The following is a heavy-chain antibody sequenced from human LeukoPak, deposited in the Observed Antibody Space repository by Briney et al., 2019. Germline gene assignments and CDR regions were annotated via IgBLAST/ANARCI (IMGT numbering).Heavy chain of an antibody. CDR2: IKQDGSEE. CDR1: GFTFGAYW. CDR3: ARDTPGEESH. V-gene: IGHV3-7*01. Sequence: PGGSLRLSCSASGFTFGAYWMSWVRQAPGKGLEWVANIKQDGSEEHYVDSVKGRFTISRDNAKNSLYLQMNSLRAEDTAVYYCARDTPGEESHWGQGTLVTVSS. J-gene: IGHJ4*02. D-gene: IGHD2-2*01.